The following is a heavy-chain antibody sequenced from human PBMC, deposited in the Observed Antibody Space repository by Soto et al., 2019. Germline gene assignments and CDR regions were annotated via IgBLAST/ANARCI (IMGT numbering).Heavy chain of an antibody. CDR3: ARHHESSYYFDS. V-gene: IGHV4-59*08. CDR2: IYYSGST. CDR1: GGSISRYY. J-gene: IGHJ4*02. Sequence: SETLSLTCTVSGGSISRYYWSWIRQPPGKGLEWIGYIYYSGSTNYNPSLKSRVTISVDTSKNQFSLKLSSVTAADTAVYYCARHHESSYYFDSWGQGTLVTVSS.